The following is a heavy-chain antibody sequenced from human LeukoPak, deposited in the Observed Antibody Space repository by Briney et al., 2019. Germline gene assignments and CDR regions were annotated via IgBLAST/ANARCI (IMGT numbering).Heavy chain of an antibody. CDR1: GGSISSYY. V-gene: IGHV4-59*01. J-gene: IGHJ5*02. D-gene: IGHD3-10*01. Sequence: SETLSLTCTVSGGSISSYYWSWIRQPPGEGLEWIGFIYYSGSTNQNPSLKSRVTMSVDTSKNQFFLRLSSVTAADTAVYYCARARVRGVIRQKDNWFDPWGQGTLVTVSS. CDR3: ARARVRGVIRQKDNWFDP. CDR2: IYYSGST.